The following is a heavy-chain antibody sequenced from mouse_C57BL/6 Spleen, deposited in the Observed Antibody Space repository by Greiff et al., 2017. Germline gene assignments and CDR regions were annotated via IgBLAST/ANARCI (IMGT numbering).Heavy chain of an antibody. CDR3: ARGSYDGYLHAMDY. D-gene: IGHD2-3*01. V-gene: IGHV1-64*01. Sequence: QVQLQQPGAELVKPGASVKLSCKASGYTFTSYWMHWVKQRPGQGLEWIGMIHPNSGSTNYNEKFKSKATLTVDKSSSTAYMQLSSLTSEDSAVYYCARGSYDGYLHAMDYWGQGTSVTVYS. CDR1: GYTFTSYW. CDR2: IHPNSGST. J-gene: IGHJ4*01.